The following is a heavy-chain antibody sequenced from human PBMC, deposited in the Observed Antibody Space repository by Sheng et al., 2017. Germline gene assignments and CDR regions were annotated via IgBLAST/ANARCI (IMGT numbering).Heavy chain of an antibody. CDR2: INHSGST. CDR3: ARRGGRRSNWFDP. CDR1: GGSFSGYY. D-gene: IGHD2-15*01. J-gene: IGHJ5*02. V-gene: IGHV4-34*01. Sequence: QVQLQQWGAGLLKPSETLSLTCAVYGGSFSGYYWSWIRQPPGKGLEWIGEINHSGSTNYNPSLKSRVTISVDTSKNQFSLKLSSVTAADTAVYYCARRGGRRSNWFDPLGARGTLVTVSS.